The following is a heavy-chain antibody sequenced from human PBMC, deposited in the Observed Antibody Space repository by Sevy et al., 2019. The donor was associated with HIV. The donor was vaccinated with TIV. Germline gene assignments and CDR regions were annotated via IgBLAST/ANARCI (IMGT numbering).Heavy chain of an antibody. J-gene: IGHJ4*02. CDR3: AKGVSGGNSGAAFDY. V-gene: IGHV3-9*01. CDR1: GFTFGNYA. D-gene: IGHD2-15*01. Sequence: GGSLRLSCAGSGFTFGNYAMYWVRQSPGKGLEWVSGISWNSGSMVYADAVEGRFTISRDNAKNSLHLEMNSLRPEDTALYYCAKGVSGGNSGAAFDYWGQGTRVTVSS. CDR2: ISWNSGSM.